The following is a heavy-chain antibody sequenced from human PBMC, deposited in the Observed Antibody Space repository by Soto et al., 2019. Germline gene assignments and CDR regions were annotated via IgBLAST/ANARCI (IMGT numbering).Heavy chain of an antibody. CDR1: VFTVSSNY. D-gene: IGHD2-15*01. J-gene: IGHJ4*02. Sequence: PWGSLRLSCAASVFTVSSNYITWVRQAPGKGLEGVSVIYSGGSTYYADSVKGRFTISRDNSKNTLYLQMNSLRAEDTAVYYCAKAPSTCSGGSCYVDYWGQGTLVTVSS. CDR2: IYSGGST. V-gene: IGHV3-66*01. CDR3: AKAPSTCSGGSCYVDY.